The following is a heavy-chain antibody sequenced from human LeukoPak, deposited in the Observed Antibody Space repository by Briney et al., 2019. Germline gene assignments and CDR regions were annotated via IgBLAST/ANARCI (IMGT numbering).Heavy chain of an antibody. D-gene: IGHD3-9*01. V-gene: IGHV1-18*01. CDR3: ARVLSRYFSTDFDY. J-gene: IGHJ4*02. Sequence: GAPVKVSCKASRYTFTSSGISWVPQAPGQGVEGRRWISAYNGNTDSAPKLQGRVTMTTDTSTSTAYMELRSLRSDDTAVNYCARVLSRYFSTDFDYWGQGTLVTVSS. CDR1: RYTFTSSG. CDR2: ISAYNGNT.